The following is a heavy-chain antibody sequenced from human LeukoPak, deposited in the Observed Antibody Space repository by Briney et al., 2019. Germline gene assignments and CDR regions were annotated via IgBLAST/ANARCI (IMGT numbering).Heavy chain of an antibody. CDR2: IYPGNSDT. CDR3: ARLSGRVVCSAGSCYIDS. CDR1: GYRFTSDW. J-gene: IGHJ4*02. Sequence: GESLKISCKGSGYRFTSDWIGWVRQMPGKGLEWMGIIYPGNSDTRYSPSFQGQVTISADKSVNTAYLQWSSLKASDTAMYYCARLSGRVVCSAGSCYIDSWGQGTLVTVSS. V-gene: IGHV5-51*01. D-gene: IGHD2-15*01.